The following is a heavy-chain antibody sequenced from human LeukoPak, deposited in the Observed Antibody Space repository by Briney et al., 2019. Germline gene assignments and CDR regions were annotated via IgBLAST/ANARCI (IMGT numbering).Heavy chain of an antibody. CDR3: ARSGIAVAGTPPSYYYYYGMDV. CDR1: GGSISSGSYY. Sequence: SQTLSLTCTVSGGSISSGSYYWSWIRQPAGKGLEWIGRIYTSGSTNYNPSLKSRVTISVDTSENQFSLKLSSVTAADTAVYYCARSGIAVAGTPPSYYYYYGMDVWGQGTTVTVSS. J-gene: IGHJ6*02. D-gene: IGHD6-19*01. CDR2: IYTSGST. V-gene: IGHV4-61*02.